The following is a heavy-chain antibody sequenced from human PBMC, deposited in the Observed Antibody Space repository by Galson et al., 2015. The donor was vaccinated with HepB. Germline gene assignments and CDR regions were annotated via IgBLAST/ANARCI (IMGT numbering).Heavy chain of an antibody. D-gene: IGHD3-10*01. CDR3: ARDRILLWFGELPCFDI. CDR1: GFTFSSYS. J-gene: IGHJ3*02. CDR2: ISSSSSYI. Sequence: SLRLSCAASGFTFSSYSMNWVRQAPGKGLEWVSSISSSSSYIYYADSVKGRFTISRDNAKNSLYLQMNSLRAEDTAVYYCARDRILLWFGELPCFDIWGQGTMVTVSS. V-gene: IGHV3-21*01.